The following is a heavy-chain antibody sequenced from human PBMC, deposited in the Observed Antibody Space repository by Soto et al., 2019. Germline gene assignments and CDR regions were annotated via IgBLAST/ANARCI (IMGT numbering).Heavy chain of an antibody. D-gene: IGHD3-16*02. Sequence: SETLSITCTVSGGSISTYYWSLIRQPPGKGLEWIGYIYYSGNSKYNPSLKSRVTISVDTSKNQFSLKLSSVTAADTAFYYCARHYPAYYYHYMDVWGRGTTVTVPS. CDR3: ARHYPAYYYHYMDV. V-gene: IGHV4-59*08. CDR2: IYYSGNS. J-gene: IGHJ6*03. CDR1: GGSISTYY.